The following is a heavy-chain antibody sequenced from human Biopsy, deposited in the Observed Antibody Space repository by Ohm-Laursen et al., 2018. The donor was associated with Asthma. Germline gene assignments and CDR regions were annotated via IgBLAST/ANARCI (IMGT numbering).Heavy chain of an antibody. D-gene: IGHD4-11*01. CDR2: IVVGSGST. J-gene: IGHJ5*02. Sequence: SVKVSCKASGFIFSHSAVQWVRQAGQRLEWIGWIVVGSGSTDYAQEFQERVTITRDMFTDTAYMELRSLRSDDTAVYYCARDRGLQTLRVDPWGQGTLVTVSS. V-gene: IGHV1-58*01. CDR1: GFIFSHSA. CDR3: ARDRGLQTLRVDP.